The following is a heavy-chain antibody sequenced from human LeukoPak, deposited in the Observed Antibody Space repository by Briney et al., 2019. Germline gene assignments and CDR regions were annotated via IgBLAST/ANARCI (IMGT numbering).Heavy chain of an antibody. D-gene: IGHD2-2*02. CDR1: GFTFSSYS. CDR3: ARVDEYQLLYVEYFDY. V-gene: IGHV3-21*01. J-gene: IGHJ4*02. CDR2: ISSSSSYI. Sequence: GGSLRLSCAASGFTFSSYSMNWARQAPGKGLEWVSSISSSSSYIYYADSVKGRFTISRDNAKNSLYLQMNSLRAEDTAVYYCARVDEYQLLYVEYFDYWGQGTLVTVSS.